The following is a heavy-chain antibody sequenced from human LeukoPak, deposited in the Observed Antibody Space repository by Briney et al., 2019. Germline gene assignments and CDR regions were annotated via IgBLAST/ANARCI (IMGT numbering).Heavy chain of an antibody. J-gene: IGHJ4*02. D-gene: IGHD3-16*01. Sequence: KPSETLSLTCTVSGGSISSYYWSWIRQPPGKGLEWIGYIYYSGSTNYNPSLKSRVAISVDTSKNQFSLKLSSVTAADTAVYYCARVGGAWGFNDYWGQGVLVTVSS. CDR3: ARVGGAWGFNDY. CDR1: GGSISSYY. CDR2: IYYSGST. V-gene: IGHV4-59*01.